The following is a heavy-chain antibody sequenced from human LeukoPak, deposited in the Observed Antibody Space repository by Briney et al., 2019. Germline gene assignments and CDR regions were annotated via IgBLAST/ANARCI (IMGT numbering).Heavy chain of an antibody. V-gene: IGHV3-30*18. CDR2: ISYDGSNK. CDR1: GFTFSSYG. Sequence: PGRSLRLSCAASGFTFSSYGMHWVRQAPGKGLEWVAVISYDGSNKYYADSVKGRFTISRDNSKNTLYLQMNSLRAEDTAVYYCAKGGYCSSTSCYTDYWGQGTLVTVSS. J-gene: IGHJ4*02. D-gene: IGHD2-2*02. CDR3: AKGGYCSSTSCYTDY.